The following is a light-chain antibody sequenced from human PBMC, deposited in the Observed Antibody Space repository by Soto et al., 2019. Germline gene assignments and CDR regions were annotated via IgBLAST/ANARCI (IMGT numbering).Light chain of an antibody. CDR3: QQYGTGFHT. Sequence: DIQMTQSPSTLSASVGDRVPITCRASQSISNWLAWYQQKPGKAPKLLIYRASALERGVPSRFTGSGSGTEFTLTISSLQSDDFAVYFCQQYGTGFHTFGQGTKLEIK. V-gene: IGKV1-5*03. J-gene: IGKJ2*01. CDR1: QSISNW. CDR2: RAS.